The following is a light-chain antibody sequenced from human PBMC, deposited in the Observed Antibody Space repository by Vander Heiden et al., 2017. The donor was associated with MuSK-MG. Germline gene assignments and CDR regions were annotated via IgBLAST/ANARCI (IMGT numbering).Light chain of an antibody. Sequence: EIVMTQSPATLSVSLGEWATLSCRASQNVNSNLAWYQQKPGQAPRLVTYGASTRATGIPARFSGSGSGTEFTLTISSLQSEDFAVYSCQQDNNWPLTFGGGTKVEIK. V-gene: IGKV3-15*01. J-gene: IGKJ4*01. CDR2: GAS. CDR3: QQDNNWPLT. CDR1: QNVNSN.